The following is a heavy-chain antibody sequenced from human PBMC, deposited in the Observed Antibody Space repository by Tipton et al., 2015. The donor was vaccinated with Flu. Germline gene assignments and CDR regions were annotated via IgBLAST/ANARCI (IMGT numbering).Heavy chain of an antibody. CDR3: TRAWAGLDL. CDR1: GFTVSSNY. D-gene: IGHD1-26*01. V-gene: IGHV3-53*03. J-gene: IGHJ2*01. Sequence: SLRLSCAASGFTVSSNYMNWVRQAPGKALEWVSVIYSDGRTYYADSVKGRFTISRDNAKNTLYLQMNSLRAEDTAVYYCTRAWAGLDLWGRGTLVTVSS. CDR2: IYSDGRT.